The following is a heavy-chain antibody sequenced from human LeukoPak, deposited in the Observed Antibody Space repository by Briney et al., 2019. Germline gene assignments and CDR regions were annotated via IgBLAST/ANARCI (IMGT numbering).Heavy chain of an antibody. D-gene: IGHD6-13*01. J-gene: IGHJ4*02. CDR3: ARGQPGIAAAMRFYYFDY. CDR2: IYHSGST. CDR1: GGSISSSNW. V-gene: IGHV4-4*02. Sequence: PSETLSLTCAVSGGSISSSNWWSWVRQPPGKGLEWIGEIYHSGSTNYNPSLKSRVTISVDKSKNQFSLKLSSVTAADTAVYYCARGQPGIAAAMRFYYFDYWGQGTLVTVSS.